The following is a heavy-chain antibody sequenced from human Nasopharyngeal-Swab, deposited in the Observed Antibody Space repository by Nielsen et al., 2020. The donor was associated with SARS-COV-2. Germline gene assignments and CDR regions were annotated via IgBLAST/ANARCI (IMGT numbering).Heavy chain of an antibody. J-gene: IGHJ5*02. Sequence: GGSLRLSCAASGFTFDDYTMPWVRQAPGKGLEWVSLISWDGGSTYYADSVKGRFTISRDNSKNSLYLQMNSLRTEDTALYYCAKDSSGGDRSGFDPWGQGTLVTVSS. V-gene: IGHV3-43*01. CDR3: AKDSSGGDRSGFDP. CDR2: ISWDGGST. CDR1: GFTFDDYT. D-gene: IGHD6-19*01.